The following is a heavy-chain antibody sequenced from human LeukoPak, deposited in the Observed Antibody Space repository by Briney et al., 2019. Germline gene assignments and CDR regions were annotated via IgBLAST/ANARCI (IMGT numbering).Heavy chain of an antibody. V-gene: IGHV3-30-3*01. CDR1: GFIFRGYS. CDR2: MSNDGYKE. J-gene: IGHJ6*03. D-gene: IGHD3-9*01. Sequence: GGSLRLSCAASGFIFRGYSMHWVRQAPGKGLDWITVMSNDGYKEFYADSVKGRFTISRDNAKNTLHLQMSSLTPEDTAVYFCVRGGANPNFAYMDVWGTGTTVTVSS. CDR3: VRGGANPNFAYMDV.